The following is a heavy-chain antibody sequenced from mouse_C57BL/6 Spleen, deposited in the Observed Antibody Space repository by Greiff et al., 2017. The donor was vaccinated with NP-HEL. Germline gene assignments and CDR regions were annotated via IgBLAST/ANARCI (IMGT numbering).Heavy chain of an antibody. CDR1: GYTFTDYY. J-gene: IGHJ2*01. CDR2: IYPGSGNT. CDR3: ARDYGSRFDY. D-gene: IGHD1-1*01. Sequence: QVQLKQSGAELVRPGASVKLSCKASGYTFTDYYINWVKQRPGQGLEWIARIYPGSGNTYYNEKFKGKATLTAEKSSSTAYMQLSSLTSEDSAVYFCARDYGSRFDYWGQGTTLTVSS. V-gene: IGHV1-76*01.